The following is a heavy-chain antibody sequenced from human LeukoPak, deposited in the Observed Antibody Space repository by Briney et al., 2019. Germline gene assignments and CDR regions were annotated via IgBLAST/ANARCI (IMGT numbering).Heavy chain of an antibody. CDR2: INHSGST. J-gene: IGHJ4*02. CDR3: ARGVDRGPFDY. Sequence: PSETLSLTCAVYGGSFSGYYWSWIRQPPGKGLEWIGEINHSGSTNYNPSLKGRVTISVDTSKNQFSLKLSSVTAADTAVYYCARGVDRGPFDYWGQGTLVTVSS. V-gene: IGHV4-34*01. CDR1: GGSFSGYY. D-gene: IGHD3-10*01.